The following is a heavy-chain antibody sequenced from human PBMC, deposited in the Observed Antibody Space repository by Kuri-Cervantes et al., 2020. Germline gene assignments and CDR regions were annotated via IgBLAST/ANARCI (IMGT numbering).Heavy chain of an antibody. Sequence: GGSLRLPCAEAGFTFSRHWINWVRQAPGKGLEWVANINQDGSEEFYVDSVKGRFTISRDNAKNSVHLQMNSLRAEDTAVYYCAREGDVVVVPAAKGGFDYWGQGTLVTVSS. D-gene: IGHD2-2*01. CDR3: AREGDVVVVPAAKGGFDY. CDR1: GFTFSRHW. CDR2: INQDGSEE. V-gene: IGHV3-7*01. J-gene: IGHJ4*02.